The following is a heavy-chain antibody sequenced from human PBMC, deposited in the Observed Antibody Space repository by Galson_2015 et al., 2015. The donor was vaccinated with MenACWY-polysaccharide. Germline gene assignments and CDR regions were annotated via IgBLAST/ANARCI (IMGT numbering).Heavy chain of an antibody. Sequence: SCKASGYTFTSYDINWVRQATGQGLEWMGWMSPNTAKTGYAQKFQGRVTMTRNTSISTAYMELSSLTSEDTAVYYCARGRRDTAVAATAAVFLDYWGQGILVTVSS. J-gene: IGHJ4*02. V-gene: IGHV1-8*01. CDR2: MSPNTAKT. CDR1: GYTFTSYD. D-gene: IGHD6-19*01. CDR3: ARGRRDTAVAATAAVFLDY.